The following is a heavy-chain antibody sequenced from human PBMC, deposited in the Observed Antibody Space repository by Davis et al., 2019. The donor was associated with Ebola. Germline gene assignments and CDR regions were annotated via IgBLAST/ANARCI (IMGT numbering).Heavy chain of an antibody. J-gene: IGHJ5*02. Sequence: GESLKISCAASGFTFSSYEMNWVRQAPGKGLEWVSSISSGSTYIHYADSLEGRFTISRDNAKNSLYLQMNRLTAEDTAVYYCAREVGRAMFDPWGQGTLVTVSS. D-gene: IGHD1-26*01. V-gene: IGHV3-21*01. CDR1: GFTFSSYE. CDR3: AREVGRAMFDP. CDR2: ISSGSTYI.